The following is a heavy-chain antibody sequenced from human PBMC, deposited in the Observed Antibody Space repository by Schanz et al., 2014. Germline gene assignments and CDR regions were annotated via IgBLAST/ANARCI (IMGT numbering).Heavy chain of an antibody. CDR1: GGTFSSYS. J-gene: IGHJ4*02. CDR3: AREGVDAAAGGDY. V-gene: IGHV1-69*04. CDR2: IIPILGIA. Sequence: QVQLVQSGAEVKKPGSSVKVSCKASGGTFSSYSISWVRQAPGQGLEWMGRIIPILGIANYAQKFQGRVTITADRSTSTAYKKLSSVKTEDTDVYYCAREGVDAAAGGDYWGQGTLVTVSS. D-gene: IGHD6-13*01.